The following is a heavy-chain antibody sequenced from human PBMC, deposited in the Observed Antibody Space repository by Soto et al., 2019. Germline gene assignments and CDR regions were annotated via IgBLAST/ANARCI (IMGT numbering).Heavy chain of an antibody. CDR3: ARGGSVAATDYYCYSGMDV. J-gene: IGHJ6*02. CDR1: GGTFSSYA. Sequence: GASVKVSCKASGGTFSSYAISWVRQAPGQGLEWMGGIIPIFGTAKYAQKFQGRVTITADESTSTAYMELSSLRSEDTAVYYCARGGSVAATDYYCYSGMDVWGQGTTVTVSS. V-gene: IGHV1-69*13. D-gene: IGHD6-13*01. CDR2: IIPIFGTA.